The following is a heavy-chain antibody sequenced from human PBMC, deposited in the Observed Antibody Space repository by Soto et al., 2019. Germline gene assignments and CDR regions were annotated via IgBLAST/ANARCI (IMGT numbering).Heavy chain of an antibody. V-gene: IGHV1-69*06. J-gene: IGHJ6*02. CDR1: GGTFSSYA. CDR3: AREGLPDIVATSDHYYYYYGMDV. CDR2: IIPIFGTA. Sequence: QVQLVQSGAEVKKPGSSVKVSCKASGGTFSSYAISWVRQAPGQGREWMGGIIPIFGTANYAQKFQGRVTITADKSTSTAYMELSSLRSEDTAVYYCAREGLPDIVATSDHYYYYYGMDVWGQGTTVTVSS. D-gene: IGHD5-12*01.